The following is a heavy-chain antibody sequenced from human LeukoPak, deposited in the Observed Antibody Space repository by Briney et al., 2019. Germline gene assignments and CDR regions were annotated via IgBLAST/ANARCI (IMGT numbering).Heavy chain of an antibody. D-gene: IGHD4-17*01. CDR3: AREGDGDYIFN. Sequence: SETLSLTCTVSGVSISTDNFYWGWIRQPPGKGLEWIGTFYYSGTTYYNPSLKSRLTISVDTSKNQFSLKLSSVTAADTAVYYCAREGDGDYIFNWGQGTLVTVSS. CDR2: FYYSGTT. V-gene: IGHV4-39*02. J-gene: IGHJ4*02. CDR1: GVSISTDNFY.